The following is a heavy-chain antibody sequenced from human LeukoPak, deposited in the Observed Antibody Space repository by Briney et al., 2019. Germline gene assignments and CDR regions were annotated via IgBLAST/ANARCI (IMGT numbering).Heavy chain of an antibody. CDR2: IYYSEST. D-gene: IGHD3-16*01. CDR1: GGSISSGDYY. Sequence: SETLSLTCTVSGGSISSGDYYWSWIRQPPGKGLEWIGYIYYSESTYYNPSLKSRVTISLDTSKNQFSLNLSSVTAADTAVYFCARHYVFVIGGSSFDYWGQGTLVTVSS. CDR3: ARHYVFVIGGSSFDY. J-gene: IGHJ4*02. V-gene: IGHV4-30-4*01.